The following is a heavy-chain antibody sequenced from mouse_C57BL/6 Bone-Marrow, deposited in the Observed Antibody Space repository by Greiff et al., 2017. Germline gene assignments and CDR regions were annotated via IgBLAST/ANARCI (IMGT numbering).Heavy chain of an antibody. Sequence: EVKLMESGPGLVKPSQSLSLTCSVTGYSITSGYYWNWIRQFPGNKLEWMGYISYDGSNNYNPSLKNRISITRDTAKNQFFLKLNSVTTEDTATYYGARGYGSDYWGQGTTLTVSS. CDR3: ARGYGSDY. V-gene: IGHV3-6*01. CDR2: ISYDGSN. CDR1: GYSITSGYY. D-gene: IGHD1-1*01. J-gene: IGHJ2*01.